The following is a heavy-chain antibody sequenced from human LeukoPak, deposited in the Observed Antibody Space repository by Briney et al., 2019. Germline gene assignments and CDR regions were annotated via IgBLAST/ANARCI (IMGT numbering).Heavy chain of an antibody. CDR2: ISSSSSYM. CDR1: GFTFSSYS. V-gene: IGHV3-21*01. CDR3: AKDHYYDSSGTPIGFDY. Sequence: KPGESLRLSCAASGFTFSSYSMNWARQAPGKGLEWVSFISSSSSYMYNADSVKGRFTISRDNAKNSLYLQMNSLRVEDTAVYYCAKDHYYDSSGTPIGFDYWGQGTLVTVSS. J-gene: IGHJ4*02. D-gene: IGHD3-22*01.